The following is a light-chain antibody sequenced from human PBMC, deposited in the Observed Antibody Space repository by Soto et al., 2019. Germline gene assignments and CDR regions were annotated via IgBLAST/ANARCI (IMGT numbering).Light chain of an antibody. CDR1: SSDVGGYNS. V-gene: IGLV2-8*01. Sequence: QSALTQPPSASGSPGQSVTISCTGTSSDVGGYNSVSWYQQHPGKAPKLVISEVNSGVPDRFSGSKSGNTASLTVSGLQAEDEADYYCSSYAGSSNWVFGGGTKVTVL. CDR3: SSYAGSSNWV. J-gene: IGLJ3*02. CDR2: EV.